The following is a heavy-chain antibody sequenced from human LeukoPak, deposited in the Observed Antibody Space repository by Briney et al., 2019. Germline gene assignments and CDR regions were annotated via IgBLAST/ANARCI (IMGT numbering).Heavy chain of an antibody. Sequence: SETLSLTCTLSGGSISSSSYYWGWIRQPPGKGLEWIGSIYYSGSTYYNPSLKSRVSISVDTSKNQFSLKLSSVTAADTAVYYCARHRKGLVPDYFDYWGQGTLVTVSS. CDR1: GGSISSSSYY. J-gene: IGHJ4*02. D-gene: IGHD6-19*01. V-gene: IGHV4-39*01. CDR2: IYYSGST. CDR3: ARHRKGLVPDYFDY.